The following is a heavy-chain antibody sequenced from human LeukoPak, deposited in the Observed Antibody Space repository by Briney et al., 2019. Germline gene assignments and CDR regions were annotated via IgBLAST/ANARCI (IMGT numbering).Heavy chain of an antibody. CDR1: GFTFSSYA. CDR2: ISGSGGST. CDR3: ARGGDMSGTIIDY. J-gene: IGHJ4*02. V-gene: IGHV3-23*01. D-gene: IGHD3-22*01. Sequence: GGSLRLSCAASGFTFSSYAMSWVRQAPGKGLEWVSAISGSGGSTYYADSVKGRFTISRDNSKNTLYLQMNSLRAEDTAVYYCARGGDMSGTIIDYWGQGTLVTVSS.